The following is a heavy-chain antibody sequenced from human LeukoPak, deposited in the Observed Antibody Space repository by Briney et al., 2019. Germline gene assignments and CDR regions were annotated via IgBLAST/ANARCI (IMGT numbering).Heavy chain of an antibody. CDR3: ARDFSSTSCYYFDY. D-gene: IGHD2-2*01. CDR2: ISYDGSNK. J-gene: IGHJ4*02. Sequence: GGSLRLSCAASGFTFSSYAMHWVRQAPGKGLEWVAVISYDGSNKYYADSVKGRFTISRDNSKNTLYLQMNSLRAEDTAVYYCARDFSSTSCYYFDYWGQGTLVTVSS. V-gene: IGHV3-30*04. CDR1: GFTFSSYA.